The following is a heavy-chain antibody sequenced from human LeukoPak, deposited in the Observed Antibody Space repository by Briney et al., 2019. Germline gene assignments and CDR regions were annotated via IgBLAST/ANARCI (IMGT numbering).Heavy chain of an antibody. Sequence: VASVEVSCKASGYTFTSYYMHWVRQAPGQGLEWMGIINPSGGSTSYAQKFQGRVTMTRDMSTSTVYMELSSLRSEDTAVYYCAREFSGSYAHDYWGQGTLVTVSS. J-gene: IGHJ4*02. D-gene: IGHD1-26*01. V-gene: IGHV1-46*01. CDR3: AREFSGSYAHDY. CDR2: INPSGGST. CDR1: GYTFTSYY.